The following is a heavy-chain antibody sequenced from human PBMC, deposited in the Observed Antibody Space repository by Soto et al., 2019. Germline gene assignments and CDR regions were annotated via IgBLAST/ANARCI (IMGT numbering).Heavy chain of an antibody. V-gene: IGHV3-53*04. D-gene: IGHD3-22*01. CDR1: GFTVSSNY. J-gene: IGHJ4*02. Sequence: PGGSLRLSCAASGFTVSSNYMSWVRQAPGKGLEWVSVIYSGGSTYYADSVKGRFTISRHNSKNTLYLQMNSLRAEDTAVYYCASTYDSSGYYYVFDYWGQGTLVTVSS. CDR3: ASTYDSSGYYYVFDY. CDR2: IYSGGST.